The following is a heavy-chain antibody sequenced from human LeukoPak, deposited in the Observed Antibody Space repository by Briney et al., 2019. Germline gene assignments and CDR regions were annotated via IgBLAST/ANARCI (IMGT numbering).Heavy chain of an antibody. Sequence: PGGSLRLSCAVSGFIVGSIHMAWVRQAPGKGLEWVSVIYNGDNTYYADSVRGRFTISRDNSKNTVNLQMNSLRVEDTAVYYCARGLPYSISDYWGQGTLVSVSS. CDR1: GFIVGSIH. J-gene: IGHJ4*02. D-gene: IGHD6-13*01. V-gene: IGHV3-66*01. CDR3: ARGLPYSISDY. CDR2: IYNGDNT.